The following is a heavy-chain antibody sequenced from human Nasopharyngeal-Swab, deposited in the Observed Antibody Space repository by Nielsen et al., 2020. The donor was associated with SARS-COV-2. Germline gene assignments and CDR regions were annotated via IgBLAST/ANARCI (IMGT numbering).Heavy chain of an antibody. D-gene: IGHD2-15*01. CDR3: ARGYCSGGSCYRYYYYYYMDV. J-gene: IGHJ6*03. Sequence: RQAPGKGLEWIGYIYYSGSTTYNPSLKSRVTISVDTSKNQFSLKLSSVTAADTAVYYCARGYCSGGSCYRYYYYYYMDVWGKGTTVTVSS. CDR2: IYYSGST. V-gene: IGHV4-59*01.